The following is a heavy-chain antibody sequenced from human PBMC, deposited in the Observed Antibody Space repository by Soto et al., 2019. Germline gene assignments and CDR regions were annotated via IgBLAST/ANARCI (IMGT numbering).Heavy chain of an antibody. D-gene: IGHD3-9*01. Sequence: GSSVKVACKASGYTFTSYGISWVRLAPGQGLEWMGWISAYNGNTNYSQKFQDRVTMTTDTSASTAYMELSSLRSEDTAVYYCARVRHYDILTGYWVDYYYMDVWGKGTTVTVSS. CDR3: ARVRHYDILTGYWVDYYYMDV. CDR1: GYTFTSYG. J-gene: IGHJ6*03. V-gene: IGHV1-18*01. CDR2: ISAYNGNT.